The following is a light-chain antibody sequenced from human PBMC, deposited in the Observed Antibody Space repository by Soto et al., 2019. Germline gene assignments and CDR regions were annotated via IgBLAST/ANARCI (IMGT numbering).Light chain of an antibody. CDR3: QQYNSSSKT. CDR2: DAS. Sequence: DIQMTQSPSTLSASVGDRVTITCRASQSISSWLAWYQQTPGKAPKLLIYDASSLESGVPSRFSGSGSGTEFPLTISSLQPDDFATYCHQQYNSSSKTFGQGTKVEIK. J-gene: IGKJ1*01. CDR1: QSISSW. V-gene: IGKV1-5*01.